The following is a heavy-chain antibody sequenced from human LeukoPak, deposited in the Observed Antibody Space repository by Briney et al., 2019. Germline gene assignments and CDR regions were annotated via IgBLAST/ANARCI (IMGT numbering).Heavy chain of an antibody. CDR3: ARGKSSDDNGMDV. CDR1: GFTFSSYA. J-gene: IGHJ6*02. V-gene: IGHV3-30-3*01. Sequence: GGPLRLSCAASGFTFSSYAMHWVRQAPGKGLEWVAVISYDGSNKYYADSVKGRFTISRDNSKNTLYLQMNSLRAEDTAVYYCARGKSSDDNGMDVWGQGTTVTVSS. CDR2: ISYDGSNK. D-gene: IGHD1-1*01.